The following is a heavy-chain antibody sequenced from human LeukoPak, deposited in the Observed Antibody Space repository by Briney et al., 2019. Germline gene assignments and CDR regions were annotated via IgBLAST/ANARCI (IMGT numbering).Heavy chain of an antibody. CDR1: GFPFRSYG. Sequence: GGSLRLSCAASGFPFRSYGMHWVRQAPGKGLGWVAVIWYDGSNKYYADSVKGRFTISRDNSKNTLYLHMNSLRVEDTAVYYCARDKGSTKAFDIWGQGTMVTVSS. CDR2: IWYDGSNK. J-gene: IGHJ3*02. D-gene: IGHD2-2*01. V-gene: IGHV3-33*01. CDR3: ARDKGSTKAFDI.